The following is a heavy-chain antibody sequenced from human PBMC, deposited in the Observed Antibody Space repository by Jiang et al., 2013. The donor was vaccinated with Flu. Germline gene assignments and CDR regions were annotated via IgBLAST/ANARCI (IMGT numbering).Heavy chain of an antibody. CDR3: ARGQDGYDETVYNWFDP. J-gene: IGHJ5*02. CDR2: IYYSGST. D-gene: IGHD5-24*01. CDR1: GGSISSYY. Sequence: KPSETLSLTCTVSGGSISSYYWSWIRQPPGKGLEWIGYIYYSGSTNYNPSLKSRVTISVDTSKNQFSLKLSSVTAADTAVYYCARGQDGYDETVYNWFDPWGQGTLVTVSS. V-gene: IGHV4-59*01.